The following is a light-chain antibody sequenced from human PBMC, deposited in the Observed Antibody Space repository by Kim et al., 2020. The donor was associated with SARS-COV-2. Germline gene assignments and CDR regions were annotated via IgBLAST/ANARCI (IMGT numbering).Light chain of an antibody. CDR2: AAS. CDR1: QDIRNE. CDR3: LQDYNYPLT. Sequence: ASVGDRVTITRRASQDIRNELGWYQQKPGKAPKLLIYAASTLHSGVPSRFSGSRSGTDFTLTISSLQPEDFATYYCLQDYNYPLTFGGGTKVDIK. J-gene: IGKJ4*01. V-gene: IGKV1-6*01.